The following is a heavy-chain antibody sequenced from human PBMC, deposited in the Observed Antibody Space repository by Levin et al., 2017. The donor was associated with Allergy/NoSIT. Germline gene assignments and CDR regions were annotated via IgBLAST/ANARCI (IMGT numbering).Heavy chain of an antibody. Sequence: GESLKISCKASGYTFSTYGVSWVRQAPGQGLEWMGWINTYNGDTTYAQKLQGRVTMTTDTSTSTAYMELGSLRYDDTAMYICARDISAVDCTGGSCPPTLGDYWGQGTLVTVSS. J-gene: IGHJ4*02. CDR2: INTYNGDT. CDR1: GYTFSTYG. CDR3: ARDISAVDCTGGSCPPTLGDY. D-gene: IGHD2-15*01. V-gene: IGHV1-18*01.